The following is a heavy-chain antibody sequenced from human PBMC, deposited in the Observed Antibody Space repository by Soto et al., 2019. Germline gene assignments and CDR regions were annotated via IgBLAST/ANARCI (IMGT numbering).Heavy chain of an antibody. CDR1: GGSISSSSYY. D-gene: IGHD6-13*01. Sequence: SETLSLTCTVSGGSISSSSYYWGWIRQPPGKGLEWIGSIYYSGSTYYNPSLKSRVTISVDTSKNQFSLKLSSVTAADTAVYYCASLSLVSIAAAGNYYYYGMDVWGQGTTVTVSS. V-gene: IGHV4-39*01. CDR2: IYYSGST. J-gene: IGHJ6*02. CDR3: ASLSLVSIAAAGNYYYYGMDV.